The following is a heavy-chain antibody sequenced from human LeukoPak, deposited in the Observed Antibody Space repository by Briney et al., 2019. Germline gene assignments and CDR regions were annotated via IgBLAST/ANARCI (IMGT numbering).Heavy chain of an antibody. J-gene: IGHJ4*02. Sequence: PGGSLRLSCAASGFTFNTFTMHWIRQPPGKGLEWIGEINHSGSTYYNPSLKSRVTISVDTSKNQFSLKLSSVTAADTAVYYCARRSRITMVRGVISYFDYWGQGTLVTVSS. CDR3: ARRSRITMVRGVISYFDY. V-gene: IGHV4-34*01. CDR1: GFTFNTFT. D-gene: IGHD3-10*01. CDR2: INHSGST.